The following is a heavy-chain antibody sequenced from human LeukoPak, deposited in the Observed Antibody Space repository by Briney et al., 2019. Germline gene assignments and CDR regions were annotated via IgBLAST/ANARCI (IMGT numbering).Heavy chain of an antibody. Sequence: SQTLSLTCAVSGGSLSSGGYSWSWIRQPPGKGLEWIGYIYHSGSTYYNPSLKSRVTISVDRSQNQFSLKLSSVTAADTAVYYFARGDSSGYFSYFDYWGQGTLVTGS. CDR1: GGSLSSGGYS. CDR3: ARGDSSGYFSYFDY. V-gene: IGHV4-30-2*01. J-gene: IGHJ4*02. CDR2: IYHSGST. D-gene: IGHD3-22*01.